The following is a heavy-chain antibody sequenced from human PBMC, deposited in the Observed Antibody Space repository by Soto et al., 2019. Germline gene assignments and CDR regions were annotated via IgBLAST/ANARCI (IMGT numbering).Heavy chain of an antibody. D-gene: IGHD2-2*02. CDR2: ISGSGGST. CDR3: AKDPRLCSSTSCYTWYYYYGMDV. Sequence: GGSLRLSCETSGFTLTSYAMTWVRQAPGKGLEWVSAISGSGGSTYYADSVKGRFTISRDISKNTLYLQMNSLRAEDTAVYYCAKDPRLCSSTSCYTWYYYYGMDVWGQGTTVTVS. CDR1: GFTLTSYA. J-gene: IGHJ6*02. V-gene: IGHV3-23*01.